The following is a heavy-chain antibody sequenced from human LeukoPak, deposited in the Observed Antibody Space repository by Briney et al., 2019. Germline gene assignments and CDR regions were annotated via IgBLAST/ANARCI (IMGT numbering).Heavy chain of an antibody. CDR1: GGSITSHGNY. D-gene: IGHD3-3*01. Sequence: SQTLSVTCTVSGGSITSHGNYWSWIRRPAGEGLEWIGRIYSSGSTNYNPSLKSRVTISVDTSKNQFSLNLSSVTAADTAVYYCAREFHLRFDPWGQGTLVTVSS. CDR3: AREFHLRFDP. CDR2: IYSSGST. J-gene: IGHJ5*02. V-gene: IGHV4-61*02.